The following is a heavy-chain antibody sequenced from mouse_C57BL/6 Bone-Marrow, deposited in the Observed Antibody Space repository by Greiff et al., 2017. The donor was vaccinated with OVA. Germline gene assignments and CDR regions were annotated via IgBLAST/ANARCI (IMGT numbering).Heavy chain of an antibody. CDR2: IRYDGST. J-gene: IGHJ3*01. CDR1: GYSITSGYY. V-gene: IGHV3-6*01. CDR3: AREPGSPWLAY. D-gene: IGHD6-2*01. Sequence: EVKLLESGPGLVKPSQSLSLTCSVTGYSITSGYYWYWNRQFPGNKLEWLGYIRYDGSTNYNPSLKNRISITRDTSKNQSYLKLNSVTTEDAATYYCAREPGSPWLAYWGQGTLVTVSA.